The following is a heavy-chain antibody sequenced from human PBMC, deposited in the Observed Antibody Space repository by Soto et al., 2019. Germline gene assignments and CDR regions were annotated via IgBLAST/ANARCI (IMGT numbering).Heavy chain of an antibody. V-gene: IGHV4-39*01. CDR1: GGSISSSNYY. J-gene: IGHJ4*02. CDR2: IYYSGST. CDR3: ARAPDYGDYVVDDY. Sequence: QLQLQESGPGLVKPSETLSLTCTVSGGSISSSNYYWGWIRQPPGKGLEWIGSIYYSGSTYYNPSLKSRVTISVDTSKNQFSLKLRSVTAADTAVYYCARAPDYGDYVVDDYWGQGTLVTVSS. D-gene: IGHD4-17*01.